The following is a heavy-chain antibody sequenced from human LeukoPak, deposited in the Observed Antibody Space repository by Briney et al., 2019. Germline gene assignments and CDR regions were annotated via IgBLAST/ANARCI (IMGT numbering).Heavy chain of an antibody. Sequence: GGSLRLSCSASGFTLSNYWIHWVRQAPGKGLEWVSAISGSGGSTYYADSVKGRFTISRDNSKNTLYLQMNSLRAEDTAVYYCAKDRWTEVDAFDIWGQGTMVTVSS. V-gene: IGHV3-23*01. CDR1: GFTLSNYW. D-gene: IGHD1-1*01. CDR2: ISGSGGST. CDR3: AKDRWTEVDAFDI. J-gene: IGHJ3*02.